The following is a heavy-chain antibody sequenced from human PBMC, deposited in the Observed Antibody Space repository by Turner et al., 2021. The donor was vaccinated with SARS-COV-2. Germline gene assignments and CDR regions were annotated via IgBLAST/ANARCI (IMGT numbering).Heavy chain of an antibody. D-gene: IGHD5-12*01. CDR1: DMSVSAFY. CDR3: ARPYEGSGRGWFDP. Sequence: QVRLQQLCAGRLTPSETLSVNSAVSDMSVSAFYWIWIRQPPGKGLEWIGDVNHRGATNYSPSLNSRVSIAVDMSKNQFSLGLTSVTAADTAVYYCARPYEGSGRGWFDPWGQGTLVTVSS. V-gene: IGHV4-34*01. CDR2: VNHRGAT. J-gene: IGHJ5*02.